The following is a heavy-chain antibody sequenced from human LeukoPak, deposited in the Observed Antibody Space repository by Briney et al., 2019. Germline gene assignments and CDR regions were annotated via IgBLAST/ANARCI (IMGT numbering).Heavy chain of an antibody. J-gene: IGHJ5*02. CDR3: AKDQGYSYGYGGFDP. CDR2: ISYDGSNK. CDR1: GFTFSSYG. Sequence: SLRLSCAASGFTFSSYGMHWVRQAPGKGLEWVAVISYDGSNKYYADSVKGRFTISRDNSKNTLYLQMNSLRAEDTAVYYCAKDQGYSYGYGGFDPWGQGTLVTVSS. V-gene: IGHV3-30*18. D-gene: IGHD5-18*01.